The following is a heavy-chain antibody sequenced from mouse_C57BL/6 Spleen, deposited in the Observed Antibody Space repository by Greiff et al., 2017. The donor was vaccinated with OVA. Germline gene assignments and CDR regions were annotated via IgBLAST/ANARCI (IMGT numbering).Heavy chain of an antibody. D-gene: IGHD1-1*01. CDR3: ARDAGYYGSSYAGGPMDY. V-gene: IGHV7-1*01. CDR2: SRNKANDYTT. CDR1: GFTFSDFY. Sequence: EVMLVESGGGLVQSGRSLRLSCATSGFTFSDFYMEWVRQAPGKGLEWIAASRNKANDYTTEYSASVKGRFIVSRDTSQSILYLQMNALRAEDTAIYYCARDAGYYGSSYAGGPMDYWGQGTSVTVSS. J-gene: IGHJ4*01.